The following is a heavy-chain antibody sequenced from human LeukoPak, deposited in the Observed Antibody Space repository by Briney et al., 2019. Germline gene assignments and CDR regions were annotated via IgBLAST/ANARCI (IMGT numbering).Heavy chain of an antibody. CDR2: IKSKADGGTT. CDR1: GFTFINAW. Sequence: GGSLRLSCAASGFTFINAWMSWVRQAPGKGLEWVGRIKSKADGGTTDYAAPVKGRFTISRDDSKNTLYLQMNSLKTEDTAVYYCTTGEITMIVGRGDYWGQGTLVTVSS. J-gene: IGHJ4*02. V-gene: IGHV3-15*01. D-gene: IGHD3-22*01. CDR3: TTGEITMIVGRGDY.